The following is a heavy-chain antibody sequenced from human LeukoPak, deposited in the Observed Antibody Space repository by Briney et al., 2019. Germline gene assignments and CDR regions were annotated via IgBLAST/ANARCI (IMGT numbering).Heavy chain of an antibody. J-gene: IGHJ4*02. V-gene: IGHV3-11*06. D-gene: IGHD1-26*01. CDR3: AKDRLGVGASIDY. Sequence: DAVKGRFTISRDNAKNSLFLQMNSLRAEDTAVYYCAKDRLGVGASIDYWGQGTLVTVSS.